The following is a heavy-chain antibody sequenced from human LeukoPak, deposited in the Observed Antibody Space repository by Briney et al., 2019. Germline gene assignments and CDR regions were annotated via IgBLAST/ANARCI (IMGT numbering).Heavy chain of an antibody. CDR1: GYIFTGYY. Sequence: ASVKVSCKASGYIFTGYYMHWVRQAPGQGLEWMGWINPNSGGTNYAQKFQGRVTMTRDTSISTAYMELSRLRSDDTAVYYCATSMGSSGWYSYFQHWGQGTLVTVSS. V-gene: IGHV1-2*02. CDR3: ATSMGSSGWYSYFQH. J-gene: IGHJ1*01. D-gene: IGHD6-19*01. CDR2: INPNSGGT.